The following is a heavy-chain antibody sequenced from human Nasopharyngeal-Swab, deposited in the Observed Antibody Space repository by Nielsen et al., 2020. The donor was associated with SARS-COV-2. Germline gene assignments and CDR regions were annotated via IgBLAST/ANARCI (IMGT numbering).Heavy chain of an antibody. V-gene: IGHV4-30-4*01. D-gene: IGHD5-24*01. J-gene: IGHJ4*02. CDR1: GGSISSGDSY. CDR3: GRGGYNSPLNFDY. Sequence: LRLSCTVSGGSISSGDSYWSWIRQPPEKGLEWIGYIYYSGITYYNPSLRSRVSMSVDTSKNQFSLMLSSVTAADTAVYYCGRGGYNSPLNFDYWGQGTLVAVSS. CDR2: IYYSGIT.